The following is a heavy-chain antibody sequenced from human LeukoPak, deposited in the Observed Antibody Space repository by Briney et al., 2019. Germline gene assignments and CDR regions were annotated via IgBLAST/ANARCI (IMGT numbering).Heavy chain of an antibody. Sequence: GESLKISCKSSGYSFTSDWIGWVRQMPGKGLELMGIIYPGNSDTRYSPSFQGQVTISADKSISTAYLQWNSLKASDTAMYYCARLPYCGGECYPNWFDPWGQGTLVTVSS. D-gene: IGHD2-21*01. CDR3: ARLPYCGGECYPNWFDP. J-gene: IGHJ5*02. CDR1: GYSFTSDW. CDR2: IYPGNSDT. V-gene: IGHV5-51*01.